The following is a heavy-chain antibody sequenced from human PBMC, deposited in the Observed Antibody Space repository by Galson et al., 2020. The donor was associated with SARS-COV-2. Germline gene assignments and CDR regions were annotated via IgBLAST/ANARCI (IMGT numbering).Heavy chain of an antibody. J-gene: IGHJ4*01. V-gene: IGHV3-48*03. CDR3: VALEPDY. Sequence: GGSLRLSCAASGFSFSSYEMHWVRQAPGKGLEWVSYISTSGTSIYYADSVKGRFTISRDNAKNSLYLQMTSLRVEDTAVYYCVALEPDYWGHGTLVTVSS. D-gene: IGHD1-1*01. CDR2: ISTSGTSI. CDR1: GFSFSSYE.